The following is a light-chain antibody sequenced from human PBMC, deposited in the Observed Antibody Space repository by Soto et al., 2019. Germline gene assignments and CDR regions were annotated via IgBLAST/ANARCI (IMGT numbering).Light chain of an antibody. J-gene: IGKJ4*01. V-gene: IGKV3-20*01. CDR2: GAF. Sequence: IFLTQSPGTLSLSSGETATLSCRASQTVRSSYLAWYQQRPGQAPKPLISGAFNRAPGVPDRFSGTESGRDYTLSISRLDPKDSAVYYCQQYGDSITFGGGTKVDIK. CDR1: QTVRSSY. CDR3: QQYGDSIT.